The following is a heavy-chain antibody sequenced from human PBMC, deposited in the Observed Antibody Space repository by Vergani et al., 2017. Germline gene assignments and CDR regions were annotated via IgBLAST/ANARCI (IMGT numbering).Heavy chain of an antibody. V-gene: IGHV5-51*03. CDR1: GYSFTSYW. CDR3: ATGYCSSTSCFGWNWFDP. J-gene: IGHJ5*02. D-gene: IGHD2-2*01. Sequence: EVQLVQSGAEVKKPGESLKISCKGSGYSFTSYWIGWVRQMPGKGLEWMGIIYPGDSDTRYSPSFQGQVTISADKSISTAYLHWSSLKASDTAMYYCATGYCSSTSCFGWNWFDPWGQGTLVTVSS. CDR2: IYPGDSDT.